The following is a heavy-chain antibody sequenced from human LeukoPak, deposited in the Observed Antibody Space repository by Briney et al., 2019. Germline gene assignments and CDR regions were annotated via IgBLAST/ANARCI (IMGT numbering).Heavy chain of an antibody. V-gene: IGHV3-49*04. J-gene: IGHJ4*02. CDR1: GFTFGDYA. CDR3: CRSITGSGWKYYFDF. CDR2: IRSKTLGATT. Sequence: GGSLRLSCTTSGFTFGDYAMTWVRQAPGKGLEWVGFIRSKTLGATTEYAASVQGRFTVSRDDSESIAHLQMNSLKTEDTGVYYCCRSITGSGWKYYFDFWGQGTLVTVSS. D-gene: IGHD6-19*01.